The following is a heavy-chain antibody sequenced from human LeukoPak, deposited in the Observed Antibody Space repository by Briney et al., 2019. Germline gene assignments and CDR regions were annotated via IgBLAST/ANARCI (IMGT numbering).Heavy chain of an antibody. CDR3: ARPYYDSSAPPYDY. D-gene: IGHD3-22*01. Sequence: ASVKVSCKASGYTFTGYYMHWVRQARGQGLEWMGWISAYNGNTNYAQKLQGRVTMTTDTSTSTAYMELRSLRSDDTAVYYCARPYYDSSAPPYDYWGQGTLVTVSS. V-gene: IGHV1-18*04. CDR1: GYTFTGYY. CDR2: ISAYNGNT. J-gene: IGHJ4*02.